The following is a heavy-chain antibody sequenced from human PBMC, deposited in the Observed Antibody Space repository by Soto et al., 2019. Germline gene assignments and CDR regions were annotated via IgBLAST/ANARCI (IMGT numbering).Heavy chain of an antibody. CDR1: GYTFTSYY. Sequence: ASVKVSCKASGYTFTSYYMHWVRQAPGQGLEWMGIINPSGGSTNYNPSLKSRVSISVDTSKNQFSLNLTSVTAADTAVYYCARAPMVLTRSYFDSWGQGTPVTVSS. D-gene: IGHD3-22*01. CDR2: INPSGGST. J-gene: IGHJ4*02. V-gene: IGHV1-46*01. CDR3: ARAPMVLTRSYFDS.